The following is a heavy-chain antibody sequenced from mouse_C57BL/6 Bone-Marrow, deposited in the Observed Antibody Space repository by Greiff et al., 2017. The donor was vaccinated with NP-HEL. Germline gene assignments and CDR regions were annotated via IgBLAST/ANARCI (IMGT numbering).Heavy chain of an antibody. CDR2: INPSSGYT. J-gene: IGHJ1*03. CDR1: GYTFTSYT. Sequence: VQLQQSGAELARPGASVKMSCKASGYTFTSYTMHWVKQRPGQGLEWIGYINPSSGYTKYNQKFKDKATLTADKASSTADMQLSSLTSEDSAVYYCARSTTVVAPGDVWGTGTTVTVSS. V-gene: IGHV1-4*01. CDR3: ARSTTVVAPGDV. D-gene: IGHD1-1*01.